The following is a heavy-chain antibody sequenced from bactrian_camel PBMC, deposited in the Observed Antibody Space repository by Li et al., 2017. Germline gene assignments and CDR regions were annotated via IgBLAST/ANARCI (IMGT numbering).Heavy chain of an antibody. J-gene: IGHJ6*01. Sequence: QLVESGGGSVQAGGSLTLSCAASGNTDGPYSMGWFRQAPGKEREGVAQIDSGGKTISADTVKGRFTISKDNDKNTLYLQMTNLKPEDTAMYYCVAGSSPYDCYAGSWCYDIRTGFGYWARGPRSPSP. CDR2: IDSGGKT. D-gene: IGHD3*01. CDR3: VAGSSPYDCYAGSWCYDIRTGFGY. V-gene: IGHV3S55*01. CDR1: GNTDGPYS.